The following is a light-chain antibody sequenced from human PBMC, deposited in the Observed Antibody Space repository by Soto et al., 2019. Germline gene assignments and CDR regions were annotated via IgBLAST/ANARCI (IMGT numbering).Light chain of an antibody. CDR2: AAP. V-gene: IGKV1-39*01. CDR1: QSISSY. J-gene: IGKJ5*01. CDR3: QQSYSTPT. Sequence: IQMPQSQSSLSASVGDRVTITCRASQSISSYLNWYQQKPATAPKLLIYAAPSLQSGVPSRFSGTGSGTDFTLTISRLQPEDFATYYCQQSYSTPTFGQGTRLEI.